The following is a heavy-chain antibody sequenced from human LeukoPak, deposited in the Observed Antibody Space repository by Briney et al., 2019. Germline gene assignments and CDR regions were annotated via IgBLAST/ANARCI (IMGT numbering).Heavy chain of an antibody. CDR2: INPNSGGT. V-gene: IGHV1-2*02. CDR1: GYTFTGYY. CDR3: ARDLGYSGFDWAP. J-gene: IGHJ5*02. D-gene: IGHD5-12*01. Sequence: GASVKVSCKASGYTFTGYYMHWVRQAPGQGLEWMGWINPNSGGTNYAQKFQGRVTMTRDTSISTAYMELSRLRSDDAAVYYCARDLGYSGFDWAPWGQGTLVTVSS.